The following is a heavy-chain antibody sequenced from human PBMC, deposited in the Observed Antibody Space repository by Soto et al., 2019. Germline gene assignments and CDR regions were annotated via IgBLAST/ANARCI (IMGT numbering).Heavy chain of an antibody. Sequence: SETLSLTCTVSGGPISSYYWSWIRQPPGKGLEWIGYIYYSGSTNYNPSLKSRVTISVDTSKNQFSLKLSSVTAADTAVYYCARMPRVRGYSYGWRYYYYYYMDVWGKGTTVTVSS. CDR1: GGPISSYY. J-gene: IGHJ6*03. D-gene: IGHD5-18*01. CDR3: ARMPRVRGYSYGWRYYYYYYMDV. CDR2: IYYSGST. V-gene: IGHV4-59*01.